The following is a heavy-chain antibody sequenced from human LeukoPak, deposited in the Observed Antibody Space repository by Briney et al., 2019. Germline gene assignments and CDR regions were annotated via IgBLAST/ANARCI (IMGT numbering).Heavy chain of an antibody. CDR3: AIGRYYYDSSGYYSWFDP. D-gene: IGHD3-22*01. V-gene: IGHV4-38-2*01. CDR1: GYSISSGYY. CDR2: IYHSGST. J-gene: IGHJ5*02. Sequence: SETLSLTCAVSGYSISSGYYWGWIRQPPGKGLEWIGSIYHSGSTYYNPSLRSRVTISVDTSKNQFSLKLSFVTAADTAVYYCAIGRYYYDSSGYYSWFDPWGQGTLVTVSS.